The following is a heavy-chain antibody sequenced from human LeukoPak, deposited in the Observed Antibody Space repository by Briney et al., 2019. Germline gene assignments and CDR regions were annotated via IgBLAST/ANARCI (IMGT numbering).Heavy chain of an antibody. CDR3: AKDYGGGYFDY. Sequence: GESLPLSCVVSRFTLSRFWMAWVRQAPGKGPEWVAQIKEDGSEKYYMDFVEGRFTISRDNAKNSLYLQMNSLRAEDTAVYYCAKDYGGGYFDYWGQGTLVTVSS. D-gene: IGHD3-16*01. CDR1: RFTLSRFW. V-gene: IGHV3-7*01. CDR2: IKEDGSEK. J-gene: IGHJ4*02.